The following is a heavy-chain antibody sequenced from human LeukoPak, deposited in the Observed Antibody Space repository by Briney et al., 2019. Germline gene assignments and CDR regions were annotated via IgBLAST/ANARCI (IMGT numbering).Heavy chain of an antibody. Sequence: PGGALRLSCVASGFTFSSYGMHWVRQAPGKGLEWVAVISYDGSNKYYADSVKGRFTISRDNSKNTLYLQMNSLRAEDTAVYYCAAIRDYYGDYDYWGQGTLVTVSS. J-gene: IGHJ4*02. V-gene: IGHV3-30*03. D-gene: IGHD4-17*01. CDR1: GFTFSSYG. CDR3: AAIRDYYGDYDY. CDR2: ISYDGSNK.